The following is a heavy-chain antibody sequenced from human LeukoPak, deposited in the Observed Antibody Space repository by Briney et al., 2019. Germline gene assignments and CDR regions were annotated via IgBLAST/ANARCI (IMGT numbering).Heavy chain of an antibody. Sequence: GGSLRLSCAASGFTFSSYGMHWVRQAPGKGLEWVAVIWYDGSNKFYADSVKGRFTISRDNSKNTLYLQMNSLRAEDTAVYYCARDRADGYKKFDYWGREPWSPSPQ. J-gene: IGHJ4*02. V-gene: IGHV3-33*01. D-gene: IGHD5-24*01. CDR2: IWYDGSNK. CDR1: GFTFSSYG. CDR3: ARDRADGYKKFDY.